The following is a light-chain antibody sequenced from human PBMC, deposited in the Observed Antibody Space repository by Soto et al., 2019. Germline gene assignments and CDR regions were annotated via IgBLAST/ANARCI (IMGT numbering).Light chain of an antibody. V-gene: IGKV3-20*01. CDR3: QQYGSSPLT. Sequence: EIVLTQSPGTLSLSPGERATLSCRASESVSDNYLAGYQQRSGQAPRLVIYGASSRASAVPDRFSGSGSGADFTLTIRRLEPEDFAVYYCQQYGSSPLTFGGGTKVEIK. J-gene: IGKJ4*01. CDR2: GAS. CDR1: ESVSDNY.